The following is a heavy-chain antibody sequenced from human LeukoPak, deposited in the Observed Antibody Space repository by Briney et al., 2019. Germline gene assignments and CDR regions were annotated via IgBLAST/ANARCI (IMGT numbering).Heavy chain of an antibody. CDR3: ARAWRTTVNYFDY. D-gene: IGHD1-1*01. CDR1: GYTFTSYG. J-gene: IGHJ4*02. Sequence: ASVKVSCKASGYTFTSYGTSWVRQAPGQGLEWMGWISAYNGNTNYAQKFQGRVSMTTDTSTSTAYMELRSVRSDDTAVYYCARAWRTTVNYFDYWGQGTLVTVSS. CDR2: ISAYNGNT. V-gene: IGHV1-18*01.